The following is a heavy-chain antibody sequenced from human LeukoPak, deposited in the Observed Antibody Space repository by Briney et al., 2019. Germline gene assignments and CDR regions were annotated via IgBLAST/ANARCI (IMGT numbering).Heavy chain of an antibody. J-gene: IGHJ4*02. Sequence: PGRSLRLSCTASGFTFGDYAMSWVRQAPGKGLEWVSVIYSGGSTYYADSVKGRFTLSRDNSKNTLYLQMTSLRAEDTAVYYCASQGDGDYVLYYWGQGTLVTVSS. CDR3: ASQGDGDYVLYY. CDR2: IYSGGST. CDR1: GFTFGDYA. D-gene: IGHD4-17*01. V-gene: IGHV3-53*01.